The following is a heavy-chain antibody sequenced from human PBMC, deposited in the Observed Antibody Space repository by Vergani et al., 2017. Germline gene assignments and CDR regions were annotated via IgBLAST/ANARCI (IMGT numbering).Heavy chain of an antibody. D-gene: IGHD1-26*01. V-gene: IGHV1-69*13. Sequence: QVQLVQSGAEVKKPGASVKVSCKVSGYTLTELSMHWVRQAPGKGLEWMGRIIPIFGTANYAQKFQGRVTITADESTSTAYRELSSLRSEDTAVYYCARGGIVGATDYWGQGTLVTVSS. CDR3: ARGGIVGATDY. CDR2: IIPIFGTA. J-gene: IGHJ4*02. CDR1: GYTLTELS.